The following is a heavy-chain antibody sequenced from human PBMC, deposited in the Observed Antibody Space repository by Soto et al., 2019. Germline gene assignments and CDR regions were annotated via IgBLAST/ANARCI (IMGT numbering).Heavy chain of an antibody. D-gene: IGHD3-3*01. Sequence: SETLSLTCTVSGGSISSYSWSWIRQPPGKGLEWIGEIYHSGSTNYNPSLKSRVTISVDKSKNQFSLKLSSVTAADTAVYYCARVSITIFGVVIKWFDPWGQGTLVTVSS. CDR3: ARVSITIFGVVIKWFDP. CDR2: IYHSGST. V-gene: IGHV4-59*12. CDR1: GGSISSYS. J-gene: IGHJ5*02.